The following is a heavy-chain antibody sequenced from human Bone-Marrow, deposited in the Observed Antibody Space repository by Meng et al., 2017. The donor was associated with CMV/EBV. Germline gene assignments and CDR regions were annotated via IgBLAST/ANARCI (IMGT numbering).Heavy chain of an antibody. D-gene: IGHD6-13*01. Sequence: GGSLRLSCSVSGFTLSSYAMSWVRQAPGKGLEWVSAISGSGGSTYYADSVKGRFTISRDNSKNTLYLQMNSLRAEDTAVYYCAKDPPGIAAAGPYFNYWGQGTLVTVSS. CDR3: AKDPPGIAAAGPYFNY. CDR1: GFTLSSYA. V-gene: IGHV3-23*01. J-gene: IGHJ4*02. CDR2: ISGSGGST.